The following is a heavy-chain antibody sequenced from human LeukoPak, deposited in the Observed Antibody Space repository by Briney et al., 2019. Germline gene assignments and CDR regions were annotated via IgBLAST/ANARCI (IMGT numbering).Heavy chain of an antibody. CDR3: ASSGVYDILTGYPAGFFDY. D-gene: IGHD3-9*01. Sequence: SQTLSHTCTVSGGSISSGGYYWSWIRQHPGKGLEWIGYIYYSGSTYYNPSLKSRVTISVDTSKNQFSLKLSSVTAADTAVYYCASSGVYDILTGYPAGFFDYWGQGTLVTVSS. J-gene: IGHJ4*02. CDR1: GGSISSGGYY. V-gene: IGHV4-31*03. CDR2: IYYSGST.